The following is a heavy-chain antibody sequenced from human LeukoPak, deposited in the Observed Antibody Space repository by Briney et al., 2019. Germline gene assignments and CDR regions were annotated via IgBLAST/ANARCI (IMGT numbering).Heavy chain of an antibody. D-gene: IGHD1-26*01. Sequence: GGCLRLSCAASGFTSDDYGMSWDRHAPGKGLEWVSGINWNGGSTRYADSVTGRYPISRNNAKNSLYLKMNSLIAEDTALYYCASHQGGSYSLAWFDPWGQGTLVTVSS. CDR2: INWNGGST. CDR3: ASHQGGSYSLAWFDP. CDR1: GFTSDDYG. V-gene: IGHV3-20*04. J-gene: IGHJ5*02.